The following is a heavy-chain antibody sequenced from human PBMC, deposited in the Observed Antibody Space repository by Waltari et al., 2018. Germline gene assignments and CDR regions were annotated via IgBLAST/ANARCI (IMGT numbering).Heavy chain of an antibody. CDR1: GYTFTEYY. Sequence: QVQLVQSGAEVKKPGASVKVSCKASGYTFTEYYIHWVRQAPGQGLEWMGWSSPNSGETKFAQRFQGRVTMTRDTSISTAYMELSRLTSDDTAVYYCARGSRYCTSTTCPSSAFDVWGQGTTVTVSS. CDR2: SSPNSGET. CDR3: ARGSRYCTSTTCPSSAFDV. J-gene: IGHJ6*02. D-gene: IGHD2-2*01. V-gene: IGHV1-2*02.